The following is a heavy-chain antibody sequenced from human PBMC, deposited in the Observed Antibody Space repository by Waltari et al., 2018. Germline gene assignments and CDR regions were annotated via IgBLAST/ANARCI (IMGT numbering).Heavy chain of an antibody. Sequence: QVQLVQSGAEGKKPGASVKVSCKASGYTFTSYGISWVRQAPGQGLEWMGWISAYKGNTNYAQKLQGRVTMTTDTSTSTAYMELRSLRSDDTAVYYCARDQVDRWWYYGMDVWGQGTTVTVSS. CDR2: ISAYKGNT. J-gene: IGHJ6*02. D-gene: IGHD2-15*01. CDR3: ARDQVDRWWYYGMDV. CDR1: GYTFTSYG. V-gene: IGHV1-18*01.